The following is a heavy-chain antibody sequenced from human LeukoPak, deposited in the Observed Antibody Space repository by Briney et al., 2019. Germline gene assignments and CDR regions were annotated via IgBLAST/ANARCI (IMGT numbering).Heavy chain of an antibody. J-gene: IGHJ4*02. Sequence: GGSLRLSCAASGFTFSRYGMHWVRQAPGKGLEWVAVIWYDGSNEYYADSVEGRFTIFRDNSKNTLHLQMNSLRAEDTAVYYCARPLVGDALDYWGQGTLVTVSS. V-gene: IGHV3-33*01. D-gene: IGHD1-26*01. CDR3: ARPLVGDALDY. CDR2: IWYDGSNE. CDR1: GFTFSRYG.